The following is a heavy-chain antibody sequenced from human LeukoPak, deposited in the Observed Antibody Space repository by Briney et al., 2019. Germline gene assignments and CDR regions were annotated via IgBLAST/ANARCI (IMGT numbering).Heavy chain of an antibody. CDR3: ARDNSVGDSAWWFDP. Sequence: ASVKVSCKASGYTFTNNFMHWVRQAPGQGLEWMGIINPSGNNTWYAQKFQGRVTMTRDMATSTDYMEVSSLRSEDTAVYYCARDNSVGDSAWWFDPWGQGTLVTVSS. CDR2: INPSGNNT. D-gene: IGHD5-12*01. CDR1: GYTFTNNF. J-gene: IGHJ5*02. V-gene: IGHV1-46*01.